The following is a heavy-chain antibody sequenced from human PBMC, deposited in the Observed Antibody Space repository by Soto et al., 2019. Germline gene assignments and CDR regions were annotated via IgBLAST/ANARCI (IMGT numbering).Heavy chain of an antibody. J-gene: IGHJ5*01. Sequence: SETLSLTCSVSGDFIGIGSHFWGWIRQPPGKGLEWIGSVYASGRTYQNTSLKSRVTISVDTSKNQFSLRLTSVTAADTAVYFCARHGPTAVAERWFDSWGQGTLVTVSS. V-gene: IGHV4-39*01. D-gene: IGHD6-19*01. CDR2: VYASGRT. CDR3: ARHGPTAVAERWFDS. CDR1: GDFIGIGSHF.